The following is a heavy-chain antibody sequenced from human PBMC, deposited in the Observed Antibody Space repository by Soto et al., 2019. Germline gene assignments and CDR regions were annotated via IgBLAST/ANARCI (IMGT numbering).Heavy chain of an antibody. V-gene: IGHV1-18*01. CDR3: ARGTTIVGVVMTQRYDYGMDV. Sequence: QVQLVQSGAEVKKPGASVKVSCKASGYTFTSYGISWVRQAPGQGLEWMGWISAYNGNTNYAQKLQGRVTMTTDTSTSTAYMELRSLRSDDTAVYYCARGTTIVGVVMTQRYDYGMDVWGQGTTVTVSS. CDR2: ISAYNGNT. J-gene: IGHJ6*02. D-gene: IGHD3-3*01. CDR1: GYTFTSYG.